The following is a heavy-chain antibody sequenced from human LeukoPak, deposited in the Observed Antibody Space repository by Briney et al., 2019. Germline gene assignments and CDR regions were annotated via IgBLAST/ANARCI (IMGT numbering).Heavy chain of an antibody. D-gene: IGHD3-9*01. V-gene: IGHV3-23*01. CDR1: GFPFNNYA. CDR2: IFGSGRSA. Sequence: TGGSLRLFYAASGFPFNNYAMRWGRQAPREGLEWGSAIFGSGRSAYYADSVKGRFTISRDNSKNSLFLQMNSLRVEDTALYYCSKWGDYDVLTGYYDSDFWGQGTLVTVSA. CDR3: SKWGDYDVLTGYYDSDF. J-gene: IGHJ4*02.